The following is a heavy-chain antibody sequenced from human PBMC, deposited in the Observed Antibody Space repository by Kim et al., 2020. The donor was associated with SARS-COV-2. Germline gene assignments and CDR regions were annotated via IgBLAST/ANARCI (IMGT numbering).Heavy chain of an antibody. Sequence: SETLSLTCAVYGGSFSGYYWSWIRQPPGKGLEWIGEINHSGSTNYNPSLKSRVTISVDTSKNQFSLKLSSVTAADTAVYYCARYRGSYYGSAYYYYYGMDVWGQGTTVTVSS. CDR1: GGSFSGYY. D-gene: IGHD3-10*01. V-gene: IGHV4-34*01. CDR3: ARYRGSYYGSAYYYYYGMDV. CDR2: INHSGST. J-gene: IGHJ6*02.